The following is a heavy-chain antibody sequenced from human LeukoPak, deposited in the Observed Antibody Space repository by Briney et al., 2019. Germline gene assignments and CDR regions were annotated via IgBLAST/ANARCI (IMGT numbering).Heavy chain of an antibody. D-gene: IGHD6-13*01. V-gene: IGHV3-30*02. CDR1: GFTFSSHF. CDR3: AKDLSNSWSFDY. Sequence: GGSLRLSCAASGFTFSSHFMHWVRQAPGKGLEWVTFIQGDGSNKYYADSFKGRFTVSRDNSKNTLYLQMSSLRAEGTAIYYCAKDLSNSWSFDYWGQGILVTVSS. J-gene: IGHJ4*02. CDR2: IQGDGSNK.